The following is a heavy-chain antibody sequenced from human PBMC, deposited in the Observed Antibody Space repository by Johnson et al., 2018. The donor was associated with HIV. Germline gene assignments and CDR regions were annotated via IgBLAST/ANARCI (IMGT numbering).Heavy chain of an antibody. CDR3: AKDPPGS. CDR2: ISYDGSNK. V-gene: IGHV3-30*04. D-gene: IGHD1-26*01. J-gene: IGHJ3*01. Sequence: QVQLVESGGGVVQPGTSLRLSCAASGFTFSYYAIFWVRQAPGKGLEWVAVISYDGSNKYYADSVKGRFTISRDNSKNTLYLQMNSLRPEDTALYYCAKDPPGSWGQGTIVTVSS. CDR1: GFTFSYYA.